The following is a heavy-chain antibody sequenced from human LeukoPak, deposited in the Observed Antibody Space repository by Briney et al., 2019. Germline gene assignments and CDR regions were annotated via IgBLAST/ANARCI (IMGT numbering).Heavy chain of an antibody. V-gene: IGHV1-69*06. CDR3: ARDLGIVVVPAAMDY. J-gene: IGHJ4*02. Sequence: ASVKVSCKASGSTFSSYAISWVRQAPGQGLEWMGGIIPIFGTANYAQKFRGRVTITADKSTSTAYMELSSLRSEDTAVYYCARDLGIVVVPAAMDYWGQGTLVTVSS. CDR2: IIPIFGTA. CDR1: GSTFSSYA. D-gene: IGHD2-2*01.